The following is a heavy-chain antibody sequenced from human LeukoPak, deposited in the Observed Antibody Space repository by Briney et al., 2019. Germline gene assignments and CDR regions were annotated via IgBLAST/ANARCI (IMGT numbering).Heavy chain of an antibody. Sequence: SETLSLTCTVSGGSISSYYWSWIRQPPGKGLEWIGYIYYSGSTNYNPSLKSRVTISVDTSKNQFSLKLSSVTAADTAVYYCARDRFDSNGYYYYYYMDVWGKGTTVTVSS. CDR2: IYYSGST. J-gene: IGHJ6*03. D-gene: IGHD3-22*01. CDR1: GGSISSYY. CDR3: ARDRFDSNGYYYYYYMDV. V-gene: IGHV4-59*01.